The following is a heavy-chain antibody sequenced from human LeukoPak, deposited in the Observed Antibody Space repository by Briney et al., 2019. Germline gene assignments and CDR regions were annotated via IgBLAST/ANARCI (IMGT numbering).Heavy chain of an antibody. Sequence: GGSLRLSCAASGFTFSSYCMHWVRQAPGKGLEWVAVISYDGSNKYYADSVKGRFTISRDNSKNTLYLQMNSLRAEATAVYYCAKGPRQWLVTGAFDIWGQGTMVTVSS. CDR3: AKGPRQWLVTGAFDI. CDR2: ISYDGSNK. CDR1: GFTFSSYC. V-gene: IGHV3-30*18. D-gene: IGHD6-19*01. J-gene: IGHJ3*02.